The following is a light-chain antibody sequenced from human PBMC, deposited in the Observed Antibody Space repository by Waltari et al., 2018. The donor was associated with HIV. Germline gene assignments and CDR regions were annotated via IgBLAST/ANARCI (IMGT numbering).Light chain of an antibody. CDR3: SSYSTTNTFVV. CDR1: TSDIAGSTPY. Sequence: QSALTQPASVSGSPGQSVAISCSGSTSDIAGSTPYFARYQQHAGKPPKLLIYDVNKRPSGVSDRFSGFRSGNMASLTISGLQTDDESIYFCSSYSTTNTFVVFGGGTKVTVL. V-gene: IGLV2-14*03. J-gene: IGLJ2*01. CDR2: DVN.